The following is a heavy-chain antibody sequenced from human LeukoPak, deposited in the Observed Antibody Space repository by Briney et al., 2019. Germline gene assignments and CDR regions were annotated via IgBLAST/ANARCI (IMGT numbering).Heavy chain of an antibody. D-gene: IGHD4/OR15-4a*01. CDR1: GFTFSSYS. CDR3: ARDPVMTMVAPDY. Sequence: GGSLRLSCAASGFTFSSYSMNWVRQAPGKGLEWVSSISSSSSYIYYADSVKGRFTISRDNAENSLYLQMNSLRAEDTAVYYCARDPVMTMVAPDYWGQGTLVTVSS. CDR2: ISSSSSYI. V-gene: IGHV3-21*01. J-gene: IGHJ4*02.